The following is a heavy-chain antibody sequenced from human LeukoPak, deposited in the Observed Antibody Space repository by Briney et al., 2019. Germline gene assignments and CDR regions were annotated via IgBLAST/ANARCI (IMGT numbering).Heavy chain of an antibody. V-gene: IGHV3-30-3*01. D-gene: IGHD3-22*01. CDR1: GFTFSSYA. Sequence: GGSLRLSCAASGFTFSSYAMHWVRQAPGKGLEWVAVISYDGSNKYYADSVKGRFTTSRDNSKNTLYLQMNSLRAEDTAVYYCARDRHYGSSGPVDYWGQGTLVTVSS. CDR2: ISYDGSNK. J-gene: IGHJ4*02. CDR3: ARDRHYGSSGPVDY.